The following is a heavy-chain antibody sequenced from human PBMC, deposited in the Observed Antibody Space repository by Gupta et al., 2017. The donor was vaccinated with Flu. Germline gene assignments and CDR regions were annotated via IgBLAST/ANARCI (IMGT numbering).Heavy chain of an antibody. J-gene: IGHJ4*02. CDR2: VHSSGNA. CDR3: ARRGTYYFDF. CDR1: GCSLTVFSFF. V-gene: IGHV4-31*03. Sequence: QMQLQESGPRLVKPSQSLSLTCRVSGCSLTVFSFFWAWIRQVPGKGMEWIGYVHSSGNAYYNPSLRSRLMMSIDTAKNEFSLEMTALTAADTAMYYCARRGTYYFDFWGQGALVTVSS. D-gene: IGHD1-7*01.